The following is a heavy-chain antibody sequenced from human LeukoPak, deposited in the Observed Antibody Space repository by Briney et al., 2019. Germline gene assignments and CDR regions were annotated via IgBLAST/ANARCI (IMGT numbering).Heavy chain of an antibody. Sequence: SETLSLTCTVSGDSITNYYWSWIRQPPGKGLEWIGYISYSGSTNYNPSLKSRVTISADTSKNQFSLKLSSVTAADTAVYYCARDPTIGGWFDPWGQGTLVTVSS. CDR2: ISYSGST. D-gene: IGHD3-9*01. J-gene: IGHJ5*02. CDR3: ARDPTIGGWFDP. CDR1: GDSITNYY. V-gene: IGHV4-59*12.